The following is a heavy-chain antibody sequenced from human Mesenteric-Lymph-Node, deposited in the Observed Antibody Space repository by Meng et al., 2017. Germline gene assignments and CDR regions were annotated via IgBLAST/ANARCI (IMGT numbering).Heavy chain of an antibody. CDR1: GFTFSYYG. D-gene: IGHD3-3*01. V-gene: IGHV3-33*06. CDR2: IWYDGRDE. J-gene: IGHJ6*02. CDR3: TKGIGIFGVAQKGYYFYGMDV. Sequence: GESLKISCVASGFTFSYYGMHWVRQAPGKGLEWVALIWYDGRDEYYADSVKGRFTISRDNSQNTLYLQMNSLRAEDTALYYCTKGIGIFGVAQKGYYFYGMDVWGQGTTVTVSS.